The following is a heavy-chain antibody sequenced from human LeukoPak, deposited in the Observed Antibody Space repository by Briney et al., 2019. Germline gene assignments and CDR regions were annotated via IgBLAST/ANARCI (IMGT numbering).Heavy chain of an antibody. CDR2: IYYSGST. J-gene: IGHJ4*02. V-gene: IGHV4-39*01. D-gene: IGHD5-12*01. Sequence: SETLSLTCTVSGGSISSSSYYWGWIRQPPGKGLEWIGSIYYSGSTYYNPSLKSRVTISVDTSKNQFSLKLSSVTAADTAVYYCARYTWWLRYTGVSFDYWGQGTLVTVSS. CDR1: GGSISSSSYY. CDR3: ARYTWWLRYTGVSFDY.